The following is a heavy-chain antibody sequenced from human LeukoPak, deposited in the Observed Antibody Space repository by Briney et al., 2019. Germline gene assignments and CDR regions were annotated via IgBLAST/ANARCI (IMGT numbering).Heavy chain of an antibody. Sequence: GGSLRLSRAASGFTFSNDRMHWVRQAPGKGLVWVSHIKSDGSTTDYADSVKGRFTISRDNAKNTLYLEMNSLRADDTAMYYCVRGLGDYWGQGALVTVSS. J-gene: IGHJ4*02. CDR1: GFTFSNDR. CDR2: IKSDGSTT. V-gene: IGHV3-74*01. CDR3: VRGLGDY. D-gene: IGHD3-16*01.